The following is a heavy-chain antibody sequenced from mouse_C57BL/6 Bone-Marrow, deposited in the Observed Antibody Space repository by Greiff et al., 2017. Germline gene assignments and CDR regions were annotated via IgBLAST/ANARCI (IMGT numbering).Heavy chain of an antibody. Sequence: QVPLQQSGAELVRPGSSVKLSCKASGYTFTSYWMHWVKQRPIQGLEWIGNIDPSDSETHYNQKFKDKATLTVDKSSSTAYMQLSSLTSEDSAVYYCARSPLPWSFAYWGQGTLVTVSA. CDR1: GYTFTSYW. D-gene: IGHD1-1*02. V-gene: IGHV1-52*01. CDR2: IDPSDSET. J-gene: IGHJ3*01. CDR3: ARSPLPWSFAY.